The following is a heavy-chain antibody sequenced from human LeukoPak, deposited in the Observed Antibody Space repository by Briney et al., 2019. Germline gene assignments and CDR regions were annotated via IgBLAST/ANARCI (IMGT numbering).Heavy chain of an antibody. CDR3: AELGITMIGGV. CDR1: GFTFSSYG. J-gene: IGHJ6*04. CDR2: ISSSGSTI. V-gene: IGHV3-48*03. Sequence: GGSLRLSCASSGFTFSSYGTHWVRQAPGKGLEWVSYISSSGSTIYYADSVKGRFTISRDNAKNSLYLQMNSLRAEDTAVYYCAELGITMIGGVWGKGTTVTISS. D-gene: IGHD3-10*02.